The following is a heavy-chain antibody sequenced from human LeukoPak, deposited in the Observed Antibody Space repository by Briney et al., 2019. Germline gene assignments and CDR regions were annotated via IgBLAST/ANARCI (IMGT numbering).Heavy chain of an antibody. D-gene: IGHD3-22*01. CDR1: GYTFTNYY. CDR3: ARSQYYYDSSGYYSRESGSEYFQH. Sequence: ASVKVSCKASGYTFTNYYMHWVRQAPGQGLEWMGVINPSGGSTSYAQNFQGRVTMTRDMSTSTVYMELSSLRSEDTAVYYCARSQYYYDSSGYYSRESGSEYFQHWGQGTLVTVSS. J-gene: IGHJ1*01. V-gene: IGHV1-46*01. CDR2: INPSGGST.